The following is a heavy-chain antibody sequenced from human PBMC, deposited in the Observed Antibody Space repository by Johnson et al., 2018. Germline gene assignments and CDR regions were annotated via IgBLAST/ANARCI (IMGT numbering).Heavy chain of an antibody. V-gene: IGHV4-59*12. D-gene: IGHD1-26*01. CDR1: GGSISSYC. CDR3: ARGGSGSYPYGMDV. J-gene: IGHJ6*02. CDR2: MYYSGSS. Sequence: QVQLQESGPGLVKXSETLSLICTVSGGSISSYCWSWIRQPPGKGLEWIGYMYYSGSSNYNPSLKSRVTISVDTSKNQFSLTLSSVTAADTGVYYCARGGSGSYPYGMDVWGQGTTVTVSS.